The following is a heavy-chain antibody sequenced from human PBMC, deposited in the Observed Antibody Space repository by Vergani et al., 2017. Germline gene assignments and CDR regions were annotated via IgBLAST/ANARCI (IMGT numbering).Heavy chain of an antibody. CDR3: ATEGAAAGTRYYFDY. CDR2: INPNGGGT. CDR1: GYTFTGYY. D-gene: IGHD6-13*01. J-gene: IGHJ4*02. V-gene: IGHV1-2*02. Sequence: QVQLVQSGAEVKKPGASVKVSCKASGYTFTGYYMHWVRQAPGQGLEWMGWINPNGGGTNYAQKFQGRVTMTRDTSISTAYMELSRLRSDDTAVYYCATEGAAAGTRYYFDYWGQGTLVTVSS.